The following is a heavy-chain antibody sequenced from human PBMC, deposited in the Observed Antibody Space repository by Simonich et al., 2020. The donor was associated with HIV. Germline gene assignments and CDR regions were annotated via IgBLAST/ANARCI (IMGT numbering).Heavy chain of an antibody. V-gene: IGHV3-21*06. Sequence: EAQLVESGGGLVKSGGSLRLSCATSGFTFSNYSMNWVRQAQGKGLEWVSSISSGSSYIYYTDSLKGRFTISRDNAQNSLFLQMNNLRAEDTAVYFCTRDLGFGEFDPWGQGTLVTVSS. CDR2: ISSGSSYI. J-gene: IGHJ5*02. CDR3: TRDLGFGEFDP. D-gene: IGHD3-3*01. CDR1: GFTFSNYS.